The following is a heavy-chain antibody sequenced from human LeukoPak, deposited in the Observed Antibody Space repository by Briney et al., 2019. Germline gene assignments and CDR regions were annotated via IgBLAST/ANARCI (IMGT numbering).Heavy chain of an antibody. Sequence: GGSLRLSCAAPGFTFRTYAMSWVRQAPGKGLEWVSAVADSGDTTHYSDSVKGRFTISRDNSQNMLYLQMNSLRAEDTALYYCAKDLTAVGAGGFDLWGQGTMVTVSS. CDR2: VADSGDTT. CDR1: GFTFRTYA. D-gene: IGHD5-18*01. J-gene: IGHJ3*01. V-gene: IGHV3-23*01. CDR3: AKDLTAVGAGGFDL.